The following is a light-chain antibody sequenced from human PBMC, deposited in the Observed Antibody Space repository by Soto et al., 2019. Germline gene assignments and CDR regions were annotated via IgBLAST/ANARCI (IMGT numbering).Light chain of an antibody. CDR3: MQAIQAPRT. V-gene: IGKV2-28*01. Sequence: VLTQSPLSLPVTPGEQTSTSCRSTQSLLHSNGNIYLDWYLQKPGQSPRLLIYLGSIRASGVPDRFSGSASGTDFTLKITRVDAEDVGVYYCMQAIQAPRTFGLGTKVEIK. CDR1: QSLLHSNGNIY. CDR2: LGS. J-gene: IGKJ1*01.